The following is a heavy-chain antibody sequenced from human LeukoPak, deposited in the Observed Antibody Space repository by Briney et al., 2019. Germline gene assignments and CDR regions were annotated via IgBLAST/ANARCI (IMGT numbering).Heavy chain of an antibody. D-gene: IGHD6-6*01. Sequence: GGSLRLSCAASGFTFSSYSMNWVRQAPGKGLEWVSAISGSGGNTYYADSVKGRFTISRDNSENTLYLQMNSLRAEDTAVYYCAKKRSSSGGANFDYWGQGTLVTVSA. CDR2: ISGSGGNT. V-gene: IGHV3-23*01. CDR1: GFTFSSYS. CDR3: AKKRSSSGGANFDY. J-gene: IGHJ4*02.